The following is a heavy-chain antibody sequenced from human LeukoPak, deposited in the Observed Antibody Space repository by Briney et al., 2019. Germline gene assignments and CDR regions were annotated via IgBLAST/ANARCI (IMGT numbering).Heavy chain of an antibody. CDR3: ARDALDVLRFLEWLHSFDY. Sequence: ASVKVSCKASGYTFTGYYMHWVRQAPGQGLEWMGWINPNSGGTNYAQKFQGRVTMTRDTSISTAYMELSRLRSDDTAVYYCARDALDVLRFLEWLHSFDYWGQGTLVTVSS. D-gene: IGHD3-3*01. V-gene: IGHV1-2*02. CDR1: GYTFTGYY. J-gene: IGHJ4*02. CDR2: INPNSGGT.